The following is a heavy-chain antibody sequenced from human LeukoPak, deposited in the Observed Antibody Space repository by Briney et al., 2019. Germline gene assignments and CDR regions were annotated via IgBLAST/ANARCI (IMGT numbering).Heavy chain of an antibody. CDR2: INHSGST. D-gene: IGHD6-13*01. CDR1: GGSFSGYY. J-gene: IGHJ4*02. CDR3: ARIYSSSWYGSGHVLDY. V-gene: IGHV4-34*01. Sequence: KTSETLSLTCAVYGGSFSGYYWSWIRQPPGKGLEWIGEINHSGSTNYNPSLKSRVTISVDTSKNQFSLKLSSVTAADTAVYYCARIYSSSWYGSGHVLDYWGQGTLVTVSS.